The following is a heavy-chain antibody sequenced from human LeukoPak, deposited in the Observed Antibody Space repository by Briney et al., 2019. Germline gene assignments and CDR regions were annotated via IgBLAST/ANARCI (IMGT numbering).Heavy chain of an antibody. V-gene: IGHV3-74*01. J-gene: IGHJ1*01. D-gene: IGHD2-21*02. CDR2: INEDGSST. CDR3: TTGTFGARDW. CDR1: GYTFSRYW. Sequence: GSLRLSCAASGYTFSRYWMRWVRQGPGKGLVWVSRINEDGSSTSYAESVRGRFTISRDNAKNTLYLQMNSLRAEDAAVYYCTTGTFGARDWGGQGSLDSVSS.